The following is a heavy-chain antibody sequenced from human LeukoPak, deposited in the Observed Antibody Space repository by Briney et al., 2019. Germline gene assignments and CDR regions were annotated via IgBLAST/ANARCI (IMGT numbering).Heavy chain of an antibody. CDR3: ARRLGGTSTGFDY. V-gene: IGHV4-59*08. J-gene: IGHJ4*02. CDR1: GGSISSYY. CDR2: IHYSGGT. Sequence: SETVSLTCTVSGGSISSYYWSWIRQPPGKGLEWIGSIHYSGGTTYNPSLKSRVTISVDTSKNQFSLKLSSVTAADTAVYYCARRLGGTSTGFDYWGQGTVITVSS. D-gene: IGHD2-2*01.